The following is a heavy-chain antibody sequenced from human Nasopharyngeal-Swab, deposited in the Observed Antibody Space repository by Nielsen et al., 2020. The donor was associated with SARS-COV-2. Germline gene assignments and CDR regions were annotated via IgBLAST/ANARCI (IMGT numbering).Heavy chain of an antibody. CDR3: ARLRLQYSLRSLPNFDY. D-gene: IGHD4-11*01. V-gene: IGHV7-4-1*02. Sequence: ASVKVSCKASGYTFGNYAMNWVRQAPGQGPEWMGWININTGNPTYAQGFTGRFVFSLDTSVSTAYLQISSLKAEDTAVYYCARLRLQYSLRSLPNFDYWGQGTLVTVSS. CDR1: GYTFGNYA. CDR2: ININTGNP. J-gene: IGHJ4*02.